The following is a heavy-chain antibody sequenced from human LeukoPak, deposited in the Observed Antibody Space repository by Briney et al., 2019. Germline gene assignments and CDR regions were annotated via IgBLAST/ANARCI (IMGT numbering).Heavy chain of an antibody. D-gene: IGHD6-19*01. CDR2: ISAYNGNT. J-gene: IGHJ4*02. CDR1: GYTFTSYG. Sequence: ASVTVSCKASGYTFTSYGISWVRQAPGQGLEWMGWISAYNGNTNYAQKLQGRVTMTTDTSTSTAYMELRSLRSDDTAVYYCARAYGPGAVAGKAYDYWGQGTLVTVSS. CDR3: ARAYGPGAVAGKAYDY. V-gene: IGHV1-18*01.